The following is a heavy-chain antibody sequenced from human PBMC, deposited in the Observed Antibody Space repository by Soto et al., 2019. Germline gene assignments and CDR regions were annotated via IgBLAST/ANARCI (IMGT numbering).Heavy chain of an antibody. CDR1: GGSISSYY. CDR2: IYYSGST. CDR3: ASTAHSSGWYSGGFDY. Sequence: SETLSLTCTVSGGSISSYYWSWIRQPPGKGLEWIGYIYYSGSTNYNPSIKSRVTISVDTSKNQYSLKLSSVTTADTAVYYCASTAHSSGWYSGGFDYWGQGTLVTVSS. D-gene: IGHD6-19*01. V-gene: IGHV4-59*01. J-gene: IGHJ4*02.